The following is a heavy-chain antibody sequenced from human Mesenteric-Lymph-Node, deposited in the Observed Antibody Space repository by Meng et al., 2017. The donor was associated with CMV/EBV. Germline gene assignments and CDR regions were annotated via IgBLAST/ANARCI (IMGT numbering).Heavy chain of an antibody. J-gene: IGHJ4*02. D-gene: IGHD5-12*01. V-gene: IGHV3-23*01. CDR2: IAGGGGGI. CDR3: AKYRIKSPPPRDFDF. CDR1: GCTFVSYA. Sequence: SGCTFVSYAMTGVREVQGMPLEGVSVIAGGGGGIQYADSVKGRFIISRDNSKNTLYLQMNSLRAEDTAIYYCAKYRIKSPPPRDFDFWGQGTLVTVSS.